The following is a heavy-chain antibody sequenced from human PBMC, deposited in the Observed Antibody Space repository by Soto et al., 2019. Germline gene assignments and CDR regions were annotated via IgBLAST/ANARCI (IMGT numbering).Heavy chain of an antibody. CDR1: GFTFSSYS. J-gene: IGHJ4*02. Sequence: GGSLRLSCAASGFTFSSYSMSWVRQAPGKGLEWVSGFRSGGDDDTTYYADSVRGRFTISRDNSKNTLFLQMNSLRAEDKAIYYCAKKVNSGSGSQFFDYWGQGTLVTVSS. V-gene: IGHV3-23*01. CDR3: AKKVNSGSGSQFFDY. CDR2: FRSGGDDDTT. D-gene: IGHD3-10*01.